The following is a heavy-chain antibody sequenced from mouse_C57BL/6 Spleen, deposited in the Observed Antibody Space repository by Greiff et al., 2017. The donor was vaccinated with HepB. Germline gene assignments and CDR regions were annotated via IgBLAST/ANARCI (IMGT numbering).Heavy chain of an antibody. Sequence: VQLQQPGAELVRPGSSVKLSCKASGYTFTSYWMHWVKQRPIQGLEWIGNIDPSDSETHYNQKFKDKATLTVDKSSSTAYMQLSSLTSEDSAVYYRARFNYSNFGFDFWGQGTTLKVPS. CDR2: IDPSDSET. CDR1: GYTFTSYW. V-gene: IGHV1-52*01. J-gene: IGHJ2*01. D-gene: IGHD2-5*01. CDR3: ARFNYSNFGFDF.